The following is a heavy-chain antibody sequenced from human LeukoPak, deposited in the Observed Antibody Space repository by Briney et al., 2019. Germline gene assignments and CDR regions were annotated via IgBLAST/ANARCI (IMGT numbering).Heavy chain of an antibody. J-gene: IGHJ4*02. CDR2: ISSSSSYI. CDR1: GFTFSSYS. D-gene: IGHD3-16*01. V-gene: IGHV3-21*01. CDR3: ARDPWDDYVWGSYSWAQFDY. Sequence: GGSLRLSCAASGFTFSSYSMNWVRQAPGKGLEWVSSISSSSSYICYADSVKGRFTISRDNAKNSLYLQMNSLRAEDTAVYYCARDPWDDYVWGSYSWAQFDYWGQGTLVTVSS.